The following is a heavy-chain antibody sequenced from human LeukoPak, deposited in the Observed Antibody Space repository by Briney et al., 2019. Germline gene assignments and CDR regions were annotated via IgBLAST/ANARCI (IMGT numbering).Heavy chain of an antibody. CDR2: MNPNSGNT. D-gene: IGHD6-19*01. CDR3: ARGYRSSGWYQIDY. Sequence: GASVKVSCKASGGTFSSYAISWVRQAPGQGLEWMGWMNPNSGNTGYAQKFQGRVTMTRNTSISTAYMELSSLRSEDTAVYYCARGYRSSGWYQIDYWGQGTLVTVSS. CDR1: GGTFSSYA. V-gene: IGHV1-8*02. J-gene: IGHJ4*02.